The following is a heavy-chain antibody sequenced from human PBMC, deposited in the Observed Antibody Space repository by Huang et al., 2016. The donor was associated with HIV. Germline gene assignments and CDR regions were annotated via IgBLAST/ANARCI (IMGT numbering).Heavy chain of an antibody. CDR3: ARTAITMIVVVTPYFDY. V-gene: IGHV4-61*01. D-gene: IGHD3-22*01. CDR1: GGSVSSGSYY. CDR2: IYYSGST. J-gene: IGHJ4*02. Sequence: QVQLQESGPGLVKPSETLSLTCTVSGGSVSSGSYYWSWIRQPPGKGLEWIGYIYYSGSTNYNPSPKSRVTISVDTSKNQFSLKLSSVTAADTAVYYCARTAITMIVVVTPYFDYWGQRTLVTVSS.